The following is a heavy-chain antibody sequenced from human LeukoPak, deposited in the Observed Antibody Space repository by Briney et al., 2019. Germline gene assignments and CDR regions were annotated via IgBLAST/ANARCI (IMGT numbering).Heavy chain of an antibody. J-gene: IGHJ4*02. Sequence: SETLSLTCTVSGGSISSGGYYWSWIRQHPGKGLEWTGYIYYSGSTYYNPSLKSRVTISVDTSKNQFSLKLSSVTAADTAVYYCARGAYCSGGSCSDYWGQGTLVTVSS. CDR2: IYYSGST. D-gene: IGHD2-15*01. CDR1: GGSISSGGYY. V-gene: IGHV4-31*03. CDR3: ARGAYCSGGSCSDY.